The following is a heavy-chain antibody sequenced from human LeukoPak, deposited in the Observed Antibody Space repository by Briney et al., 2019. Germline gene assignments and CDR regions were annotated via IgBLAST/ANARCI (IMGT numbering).Heavy chain of an antibody. CDR3: ARDLGYCRGGSCYSAY. J-gene: IGHJ4*02. D-gene: IGHD2-15*01. V-gene: IGHV4-4*02. Sequence: SETLSLTCAVSGGSISSSNRWSWVRQPPGKGLEWIGEIYHSGSTSYNPSLKSRVTISVDKSKSQFSLKLSSVTAADTAVYYCARDLGYCRGGSCYSAYWGQGTLVTVSS. CDR2: IYHSGST. CDR1: GGSISSSNR.